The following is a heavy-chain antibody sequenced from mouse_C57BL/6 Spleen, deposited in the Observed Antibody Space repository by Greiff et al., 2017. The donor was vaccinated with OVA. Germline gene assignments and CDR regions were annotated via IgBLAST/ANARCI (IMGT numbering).Heavy chain of an antibody. CDR2: INPSSGYT. D-gene: IGHD2-3*01. J-gene: IGHJ4*01. V-gene: IGHV1-7*01. CDR1: GYTFTSYW. Sequence: QVQLQQSGAELAKPGASVKLSCKASGYTFTSYWMHWVKQRPGQGLEWIGYINPSSGYTHYNQKFKDKATLTVDKSSSTAYMQLSSLTSEDSAVYDGESSKDGYYGAMDYWGQGTSVTVSS. CDR3: ESSKDGYYGAMDY.